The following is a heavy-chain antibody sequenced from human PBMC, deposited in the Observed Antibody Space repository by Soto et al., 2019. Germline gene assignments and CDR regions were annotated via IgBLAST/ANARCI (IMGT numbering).Heavy chain of an antibody. CDR2: ISAYNGNT. Sequence: VASVKVSCKASGGTFISYGISWVRQAPGQGLEWMGWISAYNGNTNYAQKLQGRVTMTTDTSTSTAYMELRSLRSDDTAVYYCAREVSAVAGTGWFDPWGQGTLVTVSS. CDR1: GGTFISYG. CDR3: AREVSAVAGTGWFDP. V-gene: IGHV1-18*01. D-gene: IGHD6-19*01. J-gene: IGHJ5*02.